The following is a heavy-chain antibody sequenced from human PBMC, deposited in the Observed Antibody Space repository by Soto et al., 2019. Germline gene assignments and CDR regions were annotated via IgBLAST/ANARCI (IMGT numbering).Heavy chain of an antibody. CDR2: IIPIFGTA. J-gene: IGHJ5*02. D-gene: IGHD5-18*01. V-gene: IGHV1-69*13. CDR1: GGTFSSYA. CDR3: VRERGFMYGSRYYFEP. Sequence: SVKVSCKASGGTFSSYAISWVRQAPGQGLEWMGGIIPIFGTANYAQKFQGRVTITADESTSIAYMDLSSLTSADTAVYYCVRERGFMYGSRYYFEPWGQGTLVTVSS.